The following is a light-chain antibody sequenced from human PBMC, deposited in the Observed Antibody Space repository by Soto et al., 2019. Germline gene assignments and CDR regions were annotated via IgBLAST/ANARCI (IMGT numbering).Light chain of an antibody. CDR3: SSYSRSSTVI. Sequence: QSALTQPASVSGSPGQSITISCTGTSSDVGGYYYVCWYQQSPGKAPKLIIYDVSKRPSGVSNRFSGSKSGNTASLTISGLQTEDEADYYCSSYSRSSTVIFGGGTKVTVL. CDR2: DVS. CDR1: SSDVGGYYY. J-gene: IGLJ2*01. V-gene: IGLV2-14*01.